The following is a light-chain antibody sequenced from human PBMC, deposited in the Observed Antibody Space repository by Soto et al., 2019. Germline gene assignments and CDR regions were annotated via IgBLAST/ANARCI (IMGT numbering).Light chain of an antibody. CDR2: EGS. Sequence: QSVLTQPASVSGSPRQSITISCTGTSSDIGSYHLVSWYQQHPGKAPKLIIYEGSKRPSGVSNRFSGSKSGNTASLTIFGLQVEDEALYFCSSYTSASALGIFGGGTKLTVL. CDR3: SSYTSASALGI. J-gene: IGLJ2*01. V-gene: IGLV2-14*02. CDR1: SSDIGSYHL.